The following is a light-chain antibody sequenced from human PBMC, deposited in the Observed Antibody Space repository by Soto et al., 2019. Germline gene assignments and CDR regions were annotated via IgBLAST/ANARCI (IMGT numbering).Light chain of an antibody. J-gene: IGKJ1*01. CDR1: QSVSSSY. V-gene: IGKV3-20*01. Sequence: EIVLTQSPGTLSLSPGERATLSCRAIQSVSSSYLAWYQHKPGQAPRLLISGTSSRATGIPDRFSGSGAGTDFTLTISRLEPEDFAVYYCQQYGTTPWTFGQGTKVDIK. CDR3: QQYGTTPWT. CDR2: GTS.